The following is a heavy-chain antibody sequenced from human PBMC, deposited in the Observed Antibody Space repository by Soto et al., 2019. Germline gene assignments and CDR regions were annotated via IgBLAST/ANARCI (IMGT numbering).Heavy chain of an antibody. Sequence: ASVKVSCKASGYTFTSYYMHWVRQAPGQGLEWMGIINPSGGSTSYAQKFQGRVTMTRDTSTSTVYMELSSLRSEDTAVYYCARVRRNYDILTGYPRSGSFDYWGQGTLVTVSS. CDR3: ARVRRNYDILTGYPRSGSFDY. CDR1: GYTFTSYY. D-gene: IGHD3-9*01. CDR2: INPSGGST. J-gene: IGHJ4*02. V-gene: IGHV1-46*03.